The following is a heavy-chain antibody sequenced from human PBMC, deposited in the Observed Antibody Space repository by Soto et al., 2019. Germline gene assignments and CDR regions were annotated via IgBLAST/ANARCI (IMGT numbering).Heavy chain of an antibody. D-gene: IGHD3-22*01. CDR1: GYSFTSYW. CDR2: IYPGDSDT. V-gene: IGHV5-51*01. J-gene: IGHJ4*02. Sequence: GESLKISCQGSGYSFTSYWIGWVRQMPGKGLEWMGIIYPGDSDTRYSPSFQGQVTISADKSISTAYLQWSSLKASDTAVYYCVRATYFSDSSGYTRCLDYWGQGTLVTVSS. CDR3: VRATYFSDSSGYTRCLDY.